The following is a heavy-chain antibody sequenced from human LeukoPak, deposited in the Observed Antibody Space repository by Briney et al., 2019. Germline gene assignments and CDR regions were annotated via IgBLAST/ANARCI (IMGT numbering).Heavy chain of an antibody. V-gene: IGHV3-20*04. CDR3: AREGVSYYGSRNDY. CDR2: INWSGGST. CDR1: GFTFDDYG. J-gene: IGHJ4*02. Sequence: GGSLRLSCAASGFTFDDYGMTWVRQAPGKGLERVSGINWSGGSTSYADSVKGRFTISRDNVKNSLYLQMNSLRAEDTALYYCAREGVSYYGSRNDYWGQGTLVTVSS. D-gene: IGHD3-10*01.